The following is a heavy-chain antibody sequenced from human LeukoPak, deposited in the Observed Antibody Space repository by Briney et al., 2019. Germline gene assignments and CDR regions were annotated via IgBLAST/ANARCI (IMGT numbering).Heavy chain of an antibody. J-gene: IGHJ4*01. CDR2: VKSKADGGPT. CDR3: TTGRDGYPSIDY. D-gene: IGHD5-24*01. Sequence: AGGSLRLSCAASRFTFSSYAMNWVRQAPGKGLEWVGRVKSKADGGPTDYAAPVKGRFTISRDDSKNTLYLQMNSLKTEDTAVYYCTTGRDGYPSIDYWGQGTLVTVSS. V-gene: IGHV3-15*01. CDR1: RFTFSSYA.